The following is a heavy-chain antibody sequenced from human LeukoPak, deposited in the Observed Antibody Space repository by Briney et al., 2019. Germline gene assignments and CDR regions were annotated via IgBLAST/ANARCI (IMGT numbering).Heavy chain of an antibody. J-gene: IGHJ4*02. D-gene: IGHD2-15*01. CDR1: GGSISSSSYY. CDR3: ARHSGYCSGGSCYYYYFDY. V-gene: IGHV4-39*01. Sequence: ASETLSLTCTVSGGSISSSSYYWGWIRQPPGKGLEWIGRIYYSGSTYYNPSLKSRVTKSVDTSKNQFSLKLSSVTAADTAVYYCARHSGYCSGGSCYYYYFDYWGQGTLVTVSS. CDR2: IYYSGST.